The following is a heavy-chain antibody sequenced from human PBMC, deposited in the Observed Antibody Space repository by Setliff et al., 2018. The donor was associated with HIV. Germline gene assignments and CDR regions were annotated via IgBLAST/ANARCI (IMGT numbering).Heavy chain of an antibody. CDR3: AKDIMKRGDYGDFFFDY. V-gene: IGHV3-43*01. J-gene: IGHJ4*02. D-gene: IGHD4-17*01. CDR1: EFTFSKYA. CDR2: ISWDGGST. Sequence: GGSLRLSCTGSEFTFSKYAMNWVRQAPGKGLEWVSLISWDGGSTYYADSVKGRFTISRDNSKNSLYLQMNSLRTEDTALYYCAKDIMKRGDYGDFFFDYWGQGTLVTVSS.